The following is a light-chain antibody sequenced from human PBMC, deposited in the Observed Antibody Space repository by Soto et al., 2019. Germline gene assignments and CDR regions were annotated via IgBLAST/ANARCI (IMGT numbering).Light chain of an antibody. CDR2: DAS. V-gene: IGKV3D-15*01. CDR3: QQYNNWRS. CDR1: QNIRTN. J-gene: IGKJ1*01. Sequence: EIVMTQSPATLSVSPGERATLSCRASQNIRTNLAWYQQKPGQAPRLLIYDASTRATGIPVRFSGSGSGTEFTLTIGSLQSEDFAVYYCQQYNNWRSFGQGTKVDVK.